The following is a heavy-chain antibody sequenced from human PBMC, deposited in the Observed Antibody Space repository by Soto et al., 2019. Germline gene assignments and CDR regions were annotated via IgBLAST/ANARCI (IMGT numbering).Heavy chain of an antibody. CDR2: TYYRSKWYN. Sequence: QSQTLSLTCAISGDSVSSNSAAWNWIRQSPSRGLEWLGRTYYRSKWYNDYAVSVKSRITINPDTSKNQFSLQLNSVTPEDTAVYYCARGNIVVVPAAQYYYYMDVWGKGTTVTVSS. CDR1: GDSVSSNSAA. D-gene: IGHD2-2*01. CDR3: ARGNIVVVPAAQYYYYMDV. J-gene: IGHJ6*03. V-gene: IGHV6-1*01.